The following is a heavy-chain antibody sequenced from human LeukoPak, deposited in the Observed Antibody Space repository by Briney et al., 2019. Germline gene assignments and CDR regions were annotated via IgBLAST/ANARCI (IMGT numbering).Heavy chain of an antibody. V-gene: IGHV4-61*02. CDR3: AREDLGGWSDP. J-gene: IGHJ5*02. Sequence: SQTLSLTCTVSGGSISSGSYYWSWIRQPAGKGLEWIGRIYTSGSTNYNPSLKSRVTISVDTSKNQFSLKLSSVTAADTAVYYCAREDLGGWSDPWGQGTLVTVSS. CDR2: IYTSGST. CDR1: GGSISSGSYY. D-gene: IGHD3-10*01.